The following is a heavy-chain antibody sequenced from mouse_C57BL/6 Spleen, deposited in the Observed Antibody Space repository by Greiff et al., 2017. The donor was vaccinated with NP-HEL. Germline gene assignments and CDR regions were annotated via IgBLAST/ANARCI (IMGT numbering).Heavy chain of an antibody. Sequence: DVHLVESGGGLVKPGGSLKLSCAASGFTFSDYGMHWVRQAPEKGLEWVAYISSGSSTIYYADTVKGRFTISRDNAKNTLFLQMTSLRSEDTAMYYGARPGAWYGSSFCWYFDVWGTGTTVTVAS. CDR3: ARPGAWYGSSFCWYFDV. CDR2: ISSGSSTI. CDR1: GFTFSDYG. D-gene: IGHD1-1*01. V-gene: IGHV5-17*01. J-gene: IGHJ1*03.